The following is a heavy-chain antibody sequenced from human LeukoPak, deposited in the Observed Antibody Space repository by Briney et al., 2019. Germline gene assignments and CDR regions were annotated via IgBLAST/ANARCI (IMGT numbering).Heavy chain of an antibody. CDR2: ISGSSTGWIT. D-gene: IGHD5-24*01. J-gene: IGHJ4*02. CDR3: AKASPHGGETY. V-gene: IGHV3-23*01. CDR1: GFTFSTYA. Sequence: GGSLRLSCAASGFTFSTYAMSWVRQAPDKGLEWVSSISGSSTGWITYYADSVKGRFTISRDNSKNTLYLQMNSLRAEDTAVYYCAKASPHGGETYWGQGTLVTVSS.